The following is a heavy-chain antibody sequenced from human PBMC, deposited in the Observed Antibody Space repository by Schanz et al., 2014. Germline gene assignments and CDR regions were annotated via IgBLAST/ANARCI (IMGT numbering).Heavy chain of an antibody. Sequence: VRLVESGGGLVEPGGSLRLSCSGSGFTFSSYAMSWIRQAPGKGLEWLSYISRDGTTSYYADSVKGRFTISRDNAKNSLYLEMTSLRGEDTAVYYCARENLNWEAFDIWGQGTVVTVSS. J-gene: IGHJ3*02. V-gene: IGHV3-11*01. CDR3: ARENLNWEAFDI. D-gene: IGHD7-27*01. CDR1: GFTFSSYA. CDR2: ISRDGTTS.